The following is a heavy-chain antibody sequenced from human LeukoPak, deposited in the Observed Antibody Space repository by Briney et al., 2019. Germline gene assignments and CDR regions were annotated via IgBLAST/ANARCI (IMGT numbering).Heavy chain of an antibody. Sequence: SETLSLTCTVSGGSISSGSYYWSWIRQPAGKGLEWIGRIYTSGSTNYNPSLKSRVTISVDTSKSQFSLKLSSVAAADTAVYYCARAPTYYFDYWGQGTLVTVSS. J-gene: IGHJ4*02. CDR3: ARAPTYYFDY. CDR1: GGSISSGSYY. CDR2: IYTSGST. V-gene: IGHV4-61*02.